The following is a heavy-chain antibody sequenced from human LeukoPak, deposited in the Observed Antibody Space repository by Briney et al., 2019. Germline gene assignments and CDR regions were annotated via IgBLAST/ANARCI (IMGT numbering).Heavy chain of an antibody. J-gene: IGHJ4*02. CDR3: AKDSGYYYFDY. CDR1: GFTFDDYA. D-gene: IGHD3-22*01. Sequence: GRSLRLSCAASGFTFDDYAMHWVRQAPGKGLXXVSGISWNSGSIDYADSVKGRFTISSDNAKNSLYLQMNSLRAEDTALYYCAKDSGYYYFDYWGQGTLVTVSS. CDR2: ISWNSGSI. V-gene: IGHV3-9*01.